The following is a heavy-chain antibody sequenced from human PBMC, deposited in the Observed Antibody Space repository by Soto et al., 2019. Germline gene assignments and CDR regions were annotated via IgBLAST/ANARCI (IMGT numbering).Heavy chain of an antibody. Sequence: PGGSLRLSCAASGFTFSSHAMNWVRQAPGKGLEWVSSISGSGGGTYYADSVKGRFTISRDNSKNTLYLQMNSLRAEDTAVYYCAKSFSGSSWEYYFDYWGQGTLVTVSS. CDR2: ISGSGGGT. CDR1: GFTFSSHA. D-gene: IGHD1-26*01. J-gene: IGHJ4*02. V-gene: IGHV3-23*01. CDR3: AKSFSGSSWEYYFDY.